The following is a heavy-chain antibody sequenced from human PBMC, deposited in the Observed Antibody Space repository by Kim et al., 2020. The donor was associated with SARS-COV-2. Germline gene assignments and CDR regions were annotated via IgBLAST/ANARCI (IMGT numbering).Heavy chain of an antibody. V-gene: IGHV3-73*01. D-gene: IGHD3-10*01. Sequence: ADNYAAVYGASVRGRFTLSRDDSKNTAYLQMNGLKTEDTAVYYCFGGLGYWGQGTLVTVSS. J-gene: IGHJ4*02. CDR2: ADNYAA. CDR3: FGGLGY.